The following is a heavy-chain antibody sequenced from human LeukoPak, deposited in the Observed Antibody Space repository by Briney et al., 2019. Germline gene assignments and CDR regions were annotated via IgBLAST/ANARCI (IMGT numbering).Heavy chain of an antibody. CDR2: IYYSGST. Sequence: SETLSLTCTVSGGSISSGDYYWSWIRQPPGKGLEWIGYIYYSGSTYYNPSLKSRVTISVDTSKNQFSLKLSSVTAADTAVYYCASPHYGITYYDFWSGYYDAFDIWGQGTMVTVSS. CDR3: ASPHYGITYYDFWSGYYDAFDI. CDR1: GGSISSGDYY. V-gene: IGHV4-30-4*01. D-gene: IGHD3-3*01. J-gene: IGHJ3*02.